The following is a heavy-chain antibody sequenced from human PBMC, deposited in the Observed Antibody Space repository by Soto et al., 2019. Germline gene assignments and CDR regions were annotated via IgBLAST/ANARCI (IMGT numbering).Heavy chain of an antibody. CDR3: ARSGDNYNRLDY. Sequence: LRLSCAASGFTFSDYYISWIRQAPGKGLEWISYSSNSGTFSRYADSVKGRFSISRDNTKNLLYLQMNSLRAEDTAVYYCARSGDNYNRLDYWGQGTPVTVSS. CDR2: SSNSGTFS. D-gene: IGHD1-1*01. J-gene: IGHJ4*02. V-gene: IGHV3-11*06. CDR1: GFTFSDYY.